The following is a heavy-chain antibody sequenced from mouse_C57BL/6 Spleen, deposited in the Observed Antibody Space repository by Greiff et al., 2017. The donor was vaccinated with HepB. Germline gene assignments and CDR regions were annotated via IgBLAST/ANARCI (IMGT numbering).Heavy chain of an antibody. Sequence: VMLVESGPGLVQPSQSLSITCTVSGFSLTSYGVHWVRQPPGKGLEWLGVIWSGGSTDYNAAFISRLSISKDNSKSQVFFKMNSLQADDTAIYYCAHQLGGYAMDYWGQGTSVTVSS. J-gene: IGHJ4*01. V-gene: IGHV2-4*01. CDR3: AHQLGGYAMDY. CDR2: IWSGGST. CDR1: GFSLTSYG. D-gene: IGHD3-3*01.